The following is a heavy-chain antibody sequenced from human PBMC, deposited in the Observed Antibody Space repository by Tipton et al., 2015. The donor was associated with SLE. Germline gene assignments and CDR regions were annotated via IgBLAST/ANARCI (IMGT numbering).Heavy chain of an antibody. CDR3: ARDGSSSWYRGWFDP. Sequence: TLSLTCTVSGGSISSYYWSWIRQPPGKGVEWIGEINHRGSTNYNPSLKSRVTISVDTSKNQFSLKLSSVTAADTAVYYCARDGSSSWYRGWFDPWGQGTLVTVSS. CDR1: GGSISSYY. J-gene: IGHJ5*02. D-gene: IGHD6-13*01. CDR2: INHRGST. V-gene: IGHV4-34*01.